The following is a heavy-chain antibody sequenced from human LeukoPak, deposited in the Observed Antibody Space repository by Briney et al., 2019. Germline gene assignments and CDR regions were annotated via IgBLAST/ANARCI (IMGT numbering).Heavy chain of an antibody. CDR2: INHSGST. CDR1: GGSFSGYY. Sequence: SETLSLTCAVYGGSFSGYYWNWIRQPPGKGLEWIGEINHSGSTNYNSSLKSRVTISVDTSKNQFSLKLSSVTAADTAVYYCARQAKCSSTSCYNFAFDPWGQGTLVTVSS. J-gene: IGHJ5*02. CDR3: ARQAKCSSTSCYNFAFDP. D-gene: IGHD2-2*02. V-gene: IGHV4-34*01.